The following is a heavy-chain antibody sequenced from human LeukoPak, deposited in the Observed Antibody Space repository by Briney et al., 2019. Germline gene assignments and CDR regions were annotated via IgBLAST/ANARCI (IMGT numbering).Heavy chain of an antibody. D-gene: IGHD2-2*01. CDR3: AKVSCASSSCPNDY. J-gene: IGHJ4*02. CDR2: ISSSGSTI. Sequence: GGSLRLSCAASGFTFSDYYMSWIRQAPGKGLEWVSYISSSGSTIYYADSVKGRFTISRDNAKNSLYLQMNSLRAEDTAVYYCAKVSCASSSCPNDYWGQGTLVTVSS. V-gene: IGHV3-11*01. CDR1: GFTFSDYY.